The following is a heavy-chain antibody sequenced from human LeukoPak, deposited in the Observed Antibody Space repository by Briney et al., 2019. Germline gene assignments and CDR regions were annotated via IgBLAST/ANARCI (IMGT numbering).Heavy chain of an antibody. CDR3: AKSSPFNYDILTGYLDY. V-gene: IGHV3-30*02. D-gene: IGHD3-9*01. Sequence: GGSLRLSCAASGFTFSSYGMHWVRQAPGKGLEWVAFILYDGSNKYYADSVKGRFTISRDNSKNTLYLQMNSLRAEDTAVYYCAKSSPFNYDILTGYLDYWGQGTLVTVSS. J-gene: IGHJ4*02. CDR1: GFTFSSYG. CDR2: ILYDGSNK.